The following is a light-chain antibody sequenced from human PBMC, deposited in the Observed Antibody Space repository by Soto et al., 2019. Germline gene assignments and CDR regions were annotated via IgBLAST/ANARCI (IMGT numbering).Light chain of an antibody. J-gene: IGKJ1*01. CDR3: QQYQTYSQ. Sequence: DIQMTQSPSTLSTSVGDRVTITCRASQSINTWLAWYQLKPGRAPKPLIYKASTLESGVSSRFSGSGSGTEFTLTISSLQPDDFATYYCQQYQTYSQFGQGTKVDIK. CDR2: KAS. V-gene: IGKV1-5*03. CDR1: QSINTW.